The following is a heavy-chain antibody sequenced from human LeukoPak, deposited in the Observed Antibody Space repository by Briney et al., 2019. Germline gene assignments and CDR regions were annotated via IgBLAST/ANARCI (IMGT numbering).Heavy chain of an antibody. J-gene: IGHJ4*02. CDR3: AKAYYGDYYDY. CDR1: GFPFSTNA. V-gene: IGHV3-23*01. D-gene: IGHD4-17*01. Sequence: GGSLRLSCAASGFPFSTNAMTWVRQAPGKGLEWVSGISGSGGSTYYADSVKGRFTISRDNSKNTLYLQMNSLRAEDTAVYYCAKAYYGDYYDYWGQGTLVILSS. CDR2: ISGSGGST.